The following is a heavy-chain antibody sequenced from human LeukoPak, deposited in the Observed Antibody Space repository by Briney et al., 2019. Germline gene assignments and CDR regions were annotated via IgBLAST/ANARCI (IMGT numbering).Heavy chain of an antibody. CDR1: GGSISSGDYY. CDR3: TRRRGGTSSRDY. D-gene: IGHD6-13*01. Sequence: PSETLSLTCTVSGGSISSGDYYWAWIRQPPGQGLEWIGNVQYSGSTYYNPSLKSRVTISLDTSKNQFSLRLSSVTAADTSMYCCTRRRGGTSSRDYWGQGTLVTVSS. J-gene: IGHJ4*02. V-gene: IGHV4-39*01. CDR2: VQYSGST.